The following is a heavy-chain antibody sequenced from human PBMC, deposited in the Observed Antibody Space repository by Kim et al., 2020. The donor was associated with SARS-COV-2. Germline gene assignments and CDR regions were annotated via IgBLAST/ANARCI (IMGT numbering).Heavy chain of an antibody. V-gene: IGHV3-7*01. CDR3: ARLGSSSWHFDY. Sequence: KYYVDAVKGRFTISRDNAKNSLYLQMNSLRAEDTAMYYCARLGSSSWHFDYWGQGTLVTVSS. J-gene: IGHJ4*02. D-gene: IGHD6-13*01. CDR2: K.